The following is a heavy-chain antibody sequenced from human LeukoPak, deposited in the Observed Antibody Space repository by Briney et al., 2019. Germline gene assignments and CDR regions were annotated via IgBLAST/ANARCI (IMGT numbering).Heavy chain of an antibody. CDR2: IYYSGST. V-gene: IGHV4-59*01. CDR1: GGSISSYY. D-gene: IGHD2-2*02. CDR3: ARGDIVVVPAAINFTYAVTYYYYGMDV. J-gene: IGHJ6*02. Sequence: SETLSLTCTVSGGSISSYYWSWIRQPPGKGLEWIGYIYYSGSTNYSPSLKSRVTISVDTSKNQFSLKLSSVTAADTAVYYCARGDIVVVPAAINFTYAVTYYYYGMDVWGQGTTVTVSS.